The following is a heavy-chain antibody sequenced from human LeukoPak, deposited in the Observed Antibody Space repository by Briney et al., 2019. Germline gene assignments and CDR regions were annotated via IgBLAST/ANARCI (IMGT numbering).Heavy chain of an antibody. Sequence: SETLSLTCTVSGGSISSYYWSWIRQPPGKGLEWIGYIYYSGSTNYNPSLKSRVTISVDTSKNQFSLKLSSVTAADTAVYYCARAGPITQIDYWGQGTLVTVSS. J-gene: IGHJ4*02. V-gene: IGHV4-59*08. CDR2: IYYSGST. CDR1: GGSISSYY. D-gene: IGHD3-10*01. CDR3: ARAGPITQIDY.